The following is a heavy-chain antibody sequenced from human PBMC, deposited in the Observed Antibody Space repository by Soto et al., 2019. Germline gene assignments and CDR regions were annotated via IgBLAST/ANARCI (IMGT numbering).Heavy chain of an antibody. J-gene: IGHJ5*02. D-gene: IGHD3-3*01. Sequence: NPSETLSLTCAVYGGSFSGYYWSWIRQPPGKGLEWIGEINHSGSTNYNPSLKSRVTISVDTSKNQFSLKLSSVTAADTAVYYCAREVEWQGGRGFDPWGQGTLVNGSS. V-gene: IGHV4-34*01. CDR2: INHSGST. CDR3: AREVEWQGGRGFDP. CDR1: GGSFSGYY.